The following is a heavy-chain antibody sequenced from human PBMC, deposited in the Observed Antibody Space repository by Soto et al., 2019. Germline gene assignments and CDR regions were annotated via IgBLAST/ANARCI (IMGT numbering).Heavy chain of an antibody. V-gene: IGHV3-7*03. D-gene: IGHD6-13*01. CDR1: GFTFSRYL. Sequence: VGSLRLSCAASGFTFSRYLMSWVRQAPGKGLEWVANIKEDGSEMYYVDSVKGRFTISRDNAKNSLYLQMSSLRADDTAVYYCAKSLAAAKFYFDSWGQGTLVTVSS. J-gene: IGHJ4*02. CDR3: AKSLAAAKFYFDS. CDR2: IKEDGSEM.